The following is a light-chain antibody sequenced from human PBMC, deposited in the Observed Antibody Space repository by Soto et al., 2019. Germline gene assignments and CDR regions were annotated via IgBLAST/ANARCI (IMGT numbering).Light chain of an antibody. Sequence: PGERATLSCRASQPVSSRYLAWYQQKPGQAPRLLIYGASSRATDIPDRFTGSGSGTDFTLTISRLEPEDFALYYCQQYGSSPSTFGPGTKVDIK. CDR1: QPVSSRY. CDR2: GAS. CDR3: QQYGSSPST. J-gene: IGKJ3*01. V-gene: IGKV3-20*01.